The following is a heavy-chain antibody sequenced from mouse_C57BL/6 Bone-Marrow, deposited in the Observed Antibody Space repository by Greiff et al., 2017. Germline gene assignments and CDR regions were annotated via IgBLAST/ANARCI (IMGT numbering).Heavy chain of an antibody. J-gene: IGHJ3*01. CDR2: IHPNSGST. D-gene: IGHD2-5*01. V-gene: IGHV1-64*01. Sequence: QVQLQQPGAELVKPGASVKLSCKASGYTFTSYWMHWVKQRPGQGLEWIGMIHPNSGSTNYNEKFKSKATLTVDKSSSTAYLQLSSLTSEDSAVYYCARPYYSNYLAYWGQGTLVTVSA. CDR3: ARPYYSNYLAY. CDR1: GYTFTSYW.